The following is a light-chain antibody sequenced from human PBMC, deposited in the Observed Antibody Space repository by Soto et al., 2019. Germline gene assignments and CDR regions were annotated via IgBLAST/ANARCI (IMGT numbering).Light chain of an antibody. CDR1: HTISVS. CDR3: QQYDKYST. Sequence: IQMTQSPSTLSASVGDTVTITCRASHTISVSLAWYQQKPGKAPNLLIYDASTLQEGVPSRFSGSGSGTEFTLTVTSLQPDDFTTYFCQQYDKYSTFGQGTKVDIK. J-gene: IGKJ1*01. CDR2: DAS. V-gene: IGKV1-5*01.